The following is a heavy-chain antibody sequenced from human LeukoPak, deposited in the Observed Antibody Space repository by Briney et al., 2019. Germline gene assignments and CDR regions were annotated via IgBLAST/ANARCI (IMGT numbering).Heavy chain of an antibody. CDR1: GYSINSAFY. Sequence: KPSETLSLTCTVSGYSINSAFYWGWIRVPPGKGLEWIESVLHRGTTYYNSSLKSRVNITIDTSKNQFSLKLNSLTAEDTAMYYCARDLKTDTLSTQLWFGELSPDDAFDIWGQGTMVTVSS. CDR3: ARDLKTDTLSTQLWFGELSPDDAFDI. J-gene: IGHJ3*02. D-gene: IGHD3-10*01. CDR2: VLHRGTT. V-gene: IGHV4-38-2*02.